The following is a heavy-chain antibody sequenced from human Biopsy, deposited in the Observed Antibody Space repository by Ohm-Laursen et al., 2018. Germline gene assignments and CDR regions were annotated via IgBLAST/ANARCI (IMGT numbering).Heavy chain of an antibody. J-gene: IGHJ4*02. CDR3: ARDGAGSYHDY. V-gene: IGHV3-11*01. CDR1: GFTFSDYY. Sequence: SLRLSCAASGFTFSDYYMSWIRQAPGKGLEWLSYISGSGTTIFYADSVKGRFTVSRDKAKNSLYLQMNSLTVEDTAVYYCARDGAGSYHDYWGQGTLVTVSS. D-gene: IGHD3-10*01. CDR2: ISGSGTTI.